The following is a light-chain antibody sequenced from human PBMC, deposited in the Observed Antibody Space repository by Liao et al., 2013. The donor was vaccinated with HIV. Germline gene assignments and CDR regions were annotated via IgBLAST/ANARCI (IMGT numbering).Light chain of an antibody. CDR2: HDS. CDR1: NIGSKG. CDR3: QAWDRDTAI. Sequence: SYELTQPPSVSVAPGKTARITCGANNIGSKGVHWYQQKPGQAPVVVIYHDSDRPSGIPERFSGSNSGNTATLTISGTQPMDEADYYCQAWDRDTAIFGGGTKLTVL. V-gene: IGLV3-21*01. J-gene: IGLJ2*01.